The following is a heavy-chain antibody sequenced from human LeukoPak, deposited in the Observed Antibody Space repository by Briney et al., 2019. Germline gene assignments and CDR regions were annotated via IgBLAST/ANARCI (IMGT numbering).Heavy chain of an antibody. Sequence: PSETLSLTCTVSGGSISSYYWSWIRQPPGKGLEWIGYIYYSGSTNYNPSLKSRVTISVDTSKNQFSLKLSSVTAADTAVYYCARCYYASSGYYYAPEYWGQGTLVTVSS. CDR2: IYYSGST. J-gene: IGHJ4*02. D-gene: IGHD3-22*01. CDR1: GGSISSYY. V-gene: IGHV4-59*01. CDR3: ARCYYASSGYYYAPEY.